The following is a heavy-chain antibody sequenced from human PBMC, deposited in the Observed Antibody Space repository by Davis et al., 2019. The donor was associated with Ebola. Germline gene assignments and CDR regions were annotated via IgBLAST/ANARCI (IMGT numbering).Heavy chain of an antibody. CDR2: IDPSDSYT. CDR1: GYSFTSYW. V-gene: IGHV5-10-1*01. CDR3: ARRGGTTVYSSSWYYYYYGMDV. Sequence: PGGSLRLSCKGSGYSFTSYWISWVRQMPGKGLEWMGRIDPSDSYTNYSPSFQGHVTISADKSISTAYLQWSSLKASDTAMYYCARRGGTTVYSSSWYYYYYGMDVWGQGTTVTVSS. D-gene: IGHD6-13*01. J-gene: IGHJ6*02.